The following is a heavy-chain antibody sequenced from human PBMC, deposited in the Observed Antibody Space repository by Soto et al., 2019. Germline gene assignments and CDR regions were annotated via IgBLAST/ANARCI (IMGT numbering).Heavy chain of an antibody. J-gene: IGHJ4*02. CDR3: ASTPNDYSNYNFDY. V-gene: IGHV4-34*01. Sequence: SETLSLTCAVYGGSFSGYYWSWIRQPPGKGLEWIGEINHSGSTNYNPSLKSRVTISADTSKNQFSLKLSSVTAADTAVYYCASTPNDYSNYNFDYWGQGTLVTVSS. CDR2: INHSGST. CDR1: GGSFSGYY. D-gene: IGHD4-4*01.